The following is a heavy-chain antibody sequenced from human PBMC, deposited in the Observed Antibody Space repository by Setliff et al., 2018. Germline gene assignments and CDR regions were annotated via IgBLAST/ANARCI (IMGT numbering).Heavy chain of an antibody. CDR2: INSDGSST. D-gene: IGHD2-15*01. CDR3: ARTCSGSGCYAGLES. J-gene: IGHJ4*02. CDR1: GFTLSSYW. Sequence: GGSLRLSCAASGFTLSSYWMHWVRQVPGKGLVWVSRINSDGSSTGYADSVKGRFTISRDNVKNTLYLQMNSLRPEDTAVYYCARTCSGSGCYAGLESWGQGTPVTVSS. V-gene: IGHV3-74*01.